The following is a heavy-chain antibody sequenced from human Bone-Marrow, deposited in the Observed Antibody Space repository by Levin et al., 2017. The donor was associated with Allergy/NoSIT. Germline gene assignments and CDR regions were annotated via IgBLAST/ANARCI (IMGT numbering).Heavy chain of an antibody. CDR2: LLPSGPQR. CDR3: ASLEKY. V-gene: IGHV3-74*01. Sequence: SLLLSFSSSFFTCRSLFFFCVCLSPCPFLFFFSLLLPSGPQRSYADSVKGRFTVSRDNSNNTLFLQMNSVTAEDTSLYYCASLEKYWGQGTLVTVSS. J-gene: IGHJ4*02. CDR1: FFTCRSLF.